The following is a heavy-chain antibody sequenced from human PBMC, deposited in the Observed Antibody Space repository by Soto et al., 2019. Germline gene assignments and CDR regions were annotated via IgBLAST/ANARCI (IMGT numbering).Heavy chain of an antibody. V-gene: IGHV5-51*01. CDR2: IYPSDSDT. D-gene: IGHD6-19*01. J-gene: IGHJ5*02. CDR3: ARAQQWLVQGPWFDP. CDR1: GYSLTSYW. Sequence: PGESLKISCKGSGYSLTSYWISWVRQMPGKGLEWMGSIYPSDSDTKYSPSFQGQVTISADKSISTAYLQWSSLKASDTAMYYCARAQQWLVQGPWFDPWGQGTLVTVSS.